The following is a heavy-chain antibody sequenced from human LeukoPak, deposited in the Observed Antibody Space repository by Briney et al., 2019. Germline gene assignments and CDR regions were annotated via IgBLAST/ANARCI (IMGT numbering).Heavy chain of an antibody. Sequence: SGPALVKPTQTLTLTCTFSGFSLSTSGMCVSWIRQPPGKALEWLARIDWDDDKYYSTSLKTRLTISKDTSKNQVVLTMTNMDPVDTATYYCARGLVVPAPDYYYYMDVWGKGTTVTVSS. D-gene: IGHD2-2*01. J-gene: IGHJ6*03. V-gene: IGHV2-70*11. CDR3: ARGLVVPAPDYYYYMDV. CDR2: IDWDDDK. CDR1: GFSLSTSGMC.